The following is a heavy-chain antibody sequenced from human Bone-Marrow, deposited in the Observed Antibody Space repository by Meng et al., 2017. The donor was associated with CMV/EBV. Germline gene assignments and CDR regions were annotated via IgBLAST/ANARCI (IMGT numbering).Heavy chain of an antibody. CDR2: ISAYNGNT. V-gene: IGHV1-18*01. J-gene: IGHJ6*02. CDR3: ARVVSSSSPWYYYGMDV. CDR1: GYTFTNYD. D-gene: IGHD6-6*01. Sequence: ASVKVSCKASGYTFTNYDISWVRQAPGQGLEWMGWISAYNGNTNYAQKLQGRVTMTTDTSTSTAYMELRSLRSDDTAVYYCARVVSSSSPWYYYGMDVWGQGTTVTVSS.